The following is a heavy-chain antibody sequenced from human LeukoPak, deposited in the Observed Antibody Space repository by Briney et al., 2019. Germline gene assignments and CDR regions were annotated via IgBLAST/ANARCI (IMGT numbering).Heavy chain of an antibody. V-gene: IGHV3-33*01. Sequence: GGSLRLSCAASGFTFSSYGMHWARQASGKGLEWVAVIWYDGSNKYYADSVKGRFTISRDNSKNTLYLQMNSLRAEDTAVYYCARDRITMIRGVTPSDYWGQGTLVTVSS. CDR1: GFTFSSYG. D-gene: IGHD3-10*01. CDR2: IWYDGSNK. CDR3: ARDRITMIRGVTPSDY. J-gene: IGHJ4*02.